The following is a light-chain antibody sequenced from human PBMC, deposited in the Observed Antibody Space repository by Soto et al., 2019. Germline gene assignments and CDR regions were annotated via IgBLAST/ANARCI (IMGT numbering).Light chain of an antibody. Sequence: EIVMTQSPATLSVSPGERATLSCRASQTITSNLAWYQRKPGQAPRLLIYGASTRATDIPDRFSGSGSGIEFTLTISSLQSEDFAVSYCQHYNNWIGTFGGGTKVDIK. CDR3: QHYNNWIGT. CDR2: GAS. J-gene: IGKJ4*01. V-gene: IGKV3-15*01. CDR1: QTITSN.